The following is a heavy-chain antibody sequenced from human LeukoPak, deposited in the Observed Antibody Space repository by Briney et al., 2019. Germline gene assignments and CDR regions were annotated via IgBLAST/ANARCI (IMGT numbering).Heavy chain of an antibody. CDR2: IYYSGST. J-gene: IGHJ6*03. V-gene: IGHV4-39*01. CDR3: ARHVPLDLHDGFPRPHYYYYMDV. D-gene: IGHD3-10*01. CDR1: GGSISSSSYY. Sequence: SETLSLTCTVSGGSISSSSYYWGWIRQPPGKGLEWIGSIYYSGSTYYNPSLKSRVTISVDTSKNQFSLKLSSVTAADTAVYYCARHVPLDLHDGFPRPHYYYYMDVWGKGTTVTVSS.